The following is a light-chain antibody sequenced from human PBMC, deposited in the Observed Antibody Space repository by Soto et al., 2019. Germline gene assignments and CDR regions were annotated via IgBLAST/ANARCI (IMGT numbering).Light chain of an antibody. Sequence: QPVLTQSPSASASLGAAVTLTCTLRSGHITYAIAWHQQQPEKGTRYLMKVDSDGSHTKGDAIPDRFSGSSSGAERYLTISRLQSEDEADYYCQTWGTGIHVVFGGGTKLPVL. V-gene: IGLV4-69*01. J-gene: IGLJ2*01. CDR1: SGHITYA. CDR3: QTWGTGIHVV. CDR2: VDSDGSH.